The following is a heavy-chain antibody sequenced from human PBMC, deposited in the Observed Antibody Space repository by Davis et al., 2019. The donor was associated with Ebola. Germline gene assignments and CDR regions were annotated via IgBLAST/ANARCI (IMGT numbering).Heavy chain of an antibody. CDR3: AREVDSSGYVV. CDR1: GFSVSDKY. J-gene: IGHJ4*02. CDR2: IYRDGRM. Sequence: GGSLRLSCAASGFSVSDKYMSWVRQAPGKGLEWVSVIYRDGRMYHADSVKGRFTISRDNSKNTVYLQINSLRAEDTAVYYCAREVDSSGYVVWGQGTLVTVSP. V-gene: IGHV3-66*01. D-gene: IGHD3-22*01.